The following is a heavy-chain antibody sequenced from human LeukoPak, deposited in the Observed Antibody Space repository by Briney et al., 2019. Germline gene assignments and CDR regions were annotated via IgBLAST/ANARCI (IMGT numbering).Heavy chain of an antibody. CDR1: GGSISSSSYY. J-gene: IGHJ5*02. D-gene: IGHD3-10*01. CDR2: IYYSGST. CDR3: ARDRLVRGVIRWFDP. Sequence: PSETLSLTCTVSGGSISSSSYYWGWIRQPPGKGLEWIGSIYYSGSTYYNPSLKSRVTISVDTSKNQFSLKLSSVTAADTAVYYCARDRLVRGVIRWFDPWGQGTLVTVSS. V-gene: IGHV4-39*07.